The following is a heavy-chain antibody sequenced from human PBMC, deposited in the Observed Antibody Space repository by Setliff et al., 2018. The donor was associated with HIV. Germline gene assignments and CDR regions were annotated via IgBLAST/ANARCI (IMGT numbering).Heavy chain of an antibody. Sequence: NPSETLSLTCNVSGGSISSGGYYWSWIRQHPGKGLEWIGYIYYSGSTYYNPSLKSRVTISIDTSKNQFSLKLSSVTAADTAVYYCARGGMDGDYIDSWGQGTLVTVSS. D-gene: IGHD4-17*01. CDR3: ARGGMDGDYIDS. V-gene: IGHV4-31*03. J-gene: IGHJ4*02. CDR1: GGSISSGGYY. CDR2: IYYSGST.